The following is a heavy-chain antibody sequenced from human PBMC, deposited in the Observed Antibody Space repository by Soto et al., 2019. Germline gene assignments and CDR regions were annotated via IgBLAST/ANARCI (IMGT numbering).Heavy chain of an antibody. J-gene: IGHJ4*02. CDR3: ASRGHCSNGQCHPFDY. V-gene: IGHV3-11*06. CDR1: DFSLSGSY. CDR2: ISMSGSYK. D-gene: IGHD2-8*01. Sequence: GSLRLSCVGSDFSLSGSYMSWVRQAPGKGLEWLSFISMSGSYKTYAASVEGRFTISRDNVKNILYLQMDSLRVGDTAVYYCASRGHCSNGQCHPFDYWGQGTQVTVSS.